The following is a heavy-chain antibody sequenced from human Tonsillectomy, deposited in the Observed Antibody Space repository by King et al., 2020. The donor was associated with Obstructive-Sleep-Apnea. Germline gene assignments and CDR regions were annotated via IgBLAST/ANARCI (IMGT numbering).Heavy chain of an antibody. CDR2: ISSSSSYI. CDR1: GFTFSSYS. Sequence: VQLVESGGGLVKPGGSLRLSCAASGFTFSSYSMNWVRQAPGKGLEWVSSISSSSSYIYYADSVKGRFTISRDNAKNSLYLQMNSLRAEDTAVYYCARDLYYDIWSGYYDVGYYYGMDVWGQGTTVTVSS. V-gene: IGHV3-21*01. J-gene: IGHJ6*02. CDR3: ARDLYYDIWSGYYDVGYYYGMDV. D-gene: IGHD3-3*01.